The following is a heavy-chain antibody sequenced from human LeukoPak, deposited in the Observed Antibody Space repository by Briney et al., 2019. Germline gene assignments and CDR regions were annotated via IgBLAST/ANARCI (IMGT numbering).Heavy chain of an antibody. Sequence: PGRSLRLSCAASGFTFSSYSMGWVRQAPGKGLEWVSYISSSSSTIYDADSVQGRFTISRDNAKNSLYLQMNSLRAEDTAVYYCAKDAWRYCSSTSCLIDYWGQGTLVTVSS. CDR1: GFTFSSYS. V-gene: IGHV3-48*01. CDR3: AKDAWRYCSSTSCLIDY. CDR2: ISSSSSTI. D-gene: IGHD2-2*01. J-gene: IGHJ4*02.